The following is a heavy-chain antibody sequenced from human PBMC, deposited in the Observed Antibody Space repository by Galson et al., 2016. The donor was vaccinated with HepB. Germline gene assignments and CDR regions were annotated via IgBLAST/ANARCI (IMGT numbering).Heavy chain of an antibody. CDR2: IGSSGSFV. D-gene: IGHD2-8*02. V-gene: IGHV3-21*01. J-gene: IGHJ4*02. CDR1: GFTFCAYS. CDR3: ARGRDSGVVYAMVFDN. Sequence: SLRLSCAASGFTFCAYSMNWVRQAPGKGLEWVSSIGSSGSFVKYADSVKGRFTISRDSAKTSLYLQMSSLRSEDTAIYYCARGRDSGVVYAMVFDNWGQGTLVTVSS.